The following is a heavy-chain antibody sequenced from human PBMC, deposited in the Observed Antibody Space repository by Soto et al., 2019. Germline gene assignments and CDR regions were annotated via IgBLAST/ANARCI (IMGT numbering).Heavy chain of an antibody. J-gene: IGHJ6*02. CDR3: ASHSSLRGYCISTSCYGYYYGMDV. Sequence: VASVKVSCKASGYIFTRYGIGWARQAPGQGLEWMGWISAYNGNTNYAQKLQGRVTMTTDTSTSTAYMELRSLRSDDTAVYYCASHSSLRGYCISTSCYGYYYGMDVWGQGTTVTVSS. CDR1: GYIFTRYG. V-gene: IGHV1-18*01. CDR2: ISAYNGNT. D-gene: IGHD2-2*01.